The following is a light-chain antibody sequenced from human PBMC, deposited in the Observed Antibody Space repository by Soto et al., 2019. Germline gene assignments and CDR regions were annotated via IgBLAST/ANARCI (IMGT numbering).Light chain of an antibody. Sequence: EIVLTQSPGTLSLSPGERATLSCRASQSVNNNYLAWYQQIPGQAPRLLIYRASSRATGIPDRFSGSGSGTDFTLTISRLEPEDFAVDYCQHYVDTPLTFGGGTNVEIK. J-gene: IGKJ4*01. V-gene: IGKV3-20*01. CDR3: QHYVDTPLT. CDR2: RAS. CDR1: QSVNNNY.